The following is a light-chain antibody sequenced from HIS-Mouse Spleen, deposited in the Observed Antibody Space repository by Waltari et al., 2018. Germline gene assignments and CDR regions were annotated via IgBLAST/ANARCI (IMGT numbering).Light chain of an antibody. J-gene: IGLJ3*02. Sequence: QSALTQPRSVSGSPGQSVTISCTGTHRYFGGYNSVSWYQQPPGKAPKLMIYDVSKRPSGVPDRFSGSKSGNTASLTISGLQAEDEADYYCCSYAGSYTWVFGGGTKLTVL. CDR1: HRYFGGYNS. CDR3: CSYAGSYTWV. V-gene: IGLV2-11*01. CDR2: DVS.